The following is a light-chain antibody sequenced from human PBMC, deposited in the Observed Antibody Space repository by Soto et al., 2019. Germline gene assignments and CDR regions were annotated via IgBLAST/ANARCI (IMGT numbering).Light chain of an antibody. CDR1: SSNIGSNT. V-gene: IGLV1-44*01. Sequence: QSVLTQPPSASGTPGQRVTISCSGSSSNIGSNTVNWYQQLPGTAPKLLIYSNNQRPSGVPDRFSGSNSGTSASPAISGLQSEDEADYYCAAWDDSLNGVVFGGGTKVTVL. J-gene: IGLJ2*01. CDR2: SNN. CDR3: AAWDDSLNGVV.